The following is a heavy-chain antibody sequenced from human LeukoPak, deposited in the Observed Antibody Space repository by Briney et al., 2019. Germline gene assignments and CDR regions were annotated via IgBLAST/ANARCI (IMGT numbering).Heavy chain of an antibody. Sequence: GESLKISCKGSGYSFTRYWIAWVRQMPGKGLEWMGIIYPGDSDTRYSPSFQGQVTISADKSISTAYLQWSSLKASDSAMYYCARQPTVTPGAFDIWGQGTMVTVSS. CDR1: GYSFTRYW. D-gene: IGHD4-11*01. CDR3: ARQPTVTPGAFDI. CDR2: IYPGDSDT. J-gene: IGHJ3*02. V-gene: IGHV5-51*01.